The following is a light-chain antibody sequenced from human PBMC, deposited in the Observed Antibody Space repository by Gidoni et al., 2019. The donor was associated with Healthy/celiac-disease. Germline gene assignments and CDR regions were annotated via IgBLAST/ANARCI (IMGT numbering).Light chain of an antibody. CDR2: GAS. J-gene: IGKJ1*01. V-gene: IGKV3-15*01. CDR1: QSVSSN. Sequence: EIVMTQSPATLSVSPGERATLSCRASQSVSSNLAWYQQKPGQAPRLLIYGASTRATGIPARFSGSGSGTEFTLTISSLQSEDFAVYYCQQYNKWPPWTFGQGTQVEIK. CDR3: QQYNKWPPWT.